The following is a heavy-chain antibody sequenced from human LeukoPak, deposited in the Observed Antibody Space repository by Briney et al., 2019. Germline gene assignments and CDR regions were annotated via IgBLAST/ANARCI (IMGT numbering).Heavy chain of an antibody. D-gene: IGHD1-26*01. J-gene: IGHJ4*02. CDR2: INSNGDDT. CDR3: ARDPGRSPDY. CDR1: GFTFSHYS. V-gene: IGHV3-64*01. Sequence: GGSLRLFCAASGFTFSHYSMHWVRQAPGKGLEYVSAINSNGDDTYYANSVKGRFTISRDNSKNMLYLQMGNLRPEDMAVYYCARDPGRSPDYWGQGTLVTVSS.